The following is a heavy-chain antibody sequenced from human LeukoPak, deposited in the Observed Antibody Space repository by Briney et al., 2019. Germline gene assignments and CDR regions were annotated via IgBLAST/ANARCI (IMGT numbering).Heavy chain of an antibody. CDR3: ARDKTPGGLNWFDP. J-gene: IGHJ5*02. D-gene: IGHD4-23*01. CDR1: GGSISSHY. CDR2: IYYSGST. Sequence: SETLFLTCTVTGGSISSHYWSWIRQPPGKGLEWIGYIYYSGSTNYNPSLKSRVTISVDTSKNQFSLKLSSVTAADTAVYYCARDKTPGGLNWFDPWGQGTLVTVSS. V-gene: IGHV4-59*11.